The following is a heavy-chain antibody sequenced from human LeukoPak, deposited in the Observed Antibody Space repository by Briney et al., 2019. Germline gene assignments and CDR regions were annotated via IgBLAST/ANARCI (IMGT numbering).Heavy chain of an antibody. Sequence: PSETLSLTCAVYGGSFSGYYWSWIRQPPGKGLEWIGEINHSGSTNYNPSLKSRVTISVDTSKNQFSLKLSSVTAADTAVYYCARVNHSNDYWGRGTLVTVSS. CDR1: GGSFSGYY. V-gene: IGHV4-34*01. CDR3: ARVNHSNDY. J-gene: IGHJ4*02. D-gene: IGHD1-14*01. CDR2: INHSGST.